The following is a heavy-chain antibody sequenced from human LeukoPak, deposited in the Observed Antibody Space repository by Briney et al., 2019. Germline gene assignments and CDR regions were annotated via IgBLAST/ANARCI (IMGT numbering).Heavy chain of an antibody. D-gene: IGHD3-22*01. CDR1: GGSINSYD. J-gene: IGHJ4*02. CDR2: IYTSGST. Sequence: SETLSLTCTVSGGSINSYDRSWIRQPPGKGLLWIGRIYTSGSTNYNPSRKSRVNMSVDTSKNQFSLKLSSAASADTAVYHCARAIYDRSGYYYAYWGQGTLVTVSS. V-gene: IGHV4-4*07. CDR3: ARAIYDRSGYYYAY.